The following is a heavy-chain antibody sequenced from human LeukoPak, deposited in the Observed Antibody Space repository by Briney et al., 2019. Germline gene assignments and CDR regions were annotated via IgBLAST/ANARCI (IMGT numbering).Heavy chain of an antibody. V-gene: IGHV3-53*01. Sequence: PGGSLILSFAASGFTVSNNYINWVRQAPGKGLEWVSLIYSGGRTYYADSVKGRFTISRDNSKNTLYLQMNSLRAEDTAVYYCARDRGFGELSLAYWGQGTLVTVSS. J-gene: IGHJ4*02. D-gene: IGHD3-10*01. CDR3: ARDRGFGELSLAY. CDR2: IYSGGRT. CDR1: GFTVSNNY.